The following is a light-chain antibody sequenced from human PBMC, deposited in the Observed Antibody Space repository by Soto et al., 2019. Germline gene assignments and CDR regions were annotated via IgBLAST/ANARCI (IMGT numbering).Light chain of an antibody. V-gene: IGLV1-44*01. CDR3: ATWDDSLNARGV. J-gene: IGLJ3*02. CDR2: NSN. CDR1: RSNIGNNA. Sequence: QSVLTQTPSASGTPGQTVTISCSGSRSNIGNNAVSWYQQFPGTAPKLLIYNSNQRPAGVPDRFSGSKSGTSASLAISGLQYEDEADYYCATWDDSLNARGVFGGGTKLTVL.